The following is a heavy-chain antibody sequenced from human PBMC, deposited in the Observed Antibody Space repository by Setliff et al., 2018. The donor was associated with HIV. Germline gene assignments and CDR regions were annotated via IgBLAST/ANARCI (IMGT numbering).Heavy chain of an antibody. Sequence: GASVKVSCKASGYTFTTYGITWVRQATGQGLEWMGWMNPNSGNTGYAQKFQGRVTMTRDTSISTAYMELSRLRSDDTAVYYCAREFGAGIRQIVAGEFYYMDVWGKGTTVTVS. J-gene: IGHJ6*03. V-gene: IGHV1-8*02. CDR2: MNPNSGNT. CDR1: GYTFTTYG. D-gene: IGHD5-12*01. CDR3: AREFGAGIRQIVAGEFYYMDV.